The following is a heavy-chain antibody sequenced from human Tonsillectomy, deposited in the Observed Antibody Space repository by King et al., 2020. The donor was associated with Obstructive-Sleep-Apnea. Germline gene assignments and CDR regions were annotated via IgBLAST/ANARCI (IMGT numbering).Heavy chain of an antibody. D-gene: IGHD6-6*01. Sequence: VQLQESGPGLVKPSETLSLTCTVSGGSISSYYWSWIRQPPGKGLEWIGYIYYSGSTNYNPSLKSRVTISVDTSKNQFSLKLSSVTAADTAVYYCAGQSGTARHRRYWFDPWGQGTLVTVSS. J-gene: IGHJ5*02. CDR1: GGSISSYY. V-gene: IGHV4-59*08. CDR3: AGQSGTARHRRYWFDP. CDR2: IYYSGST.